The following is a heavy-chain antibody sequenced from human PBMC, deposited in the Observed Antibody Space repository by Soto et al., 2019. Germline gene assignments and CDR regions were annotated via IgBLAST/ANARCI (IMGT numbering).Heavy chain of an antibody. Sequence: EVQLVESGGGLVQPGGSLRLSCAASGFSFRTYWMQWARQAPGKGLEWVSRINNDGSSTDYADSVKGRFTISRDNAKETLYLQMNSLRAEDTATYYCAMGTMDVWGTGTTVTVSS. CDR3: AMGTMDV. CDR1: GFSFRTYW. D-gene: IGHD7-27*01. CDR2: INNDGSST. J-gene: IGHJ6*04. V-gene: IGHV3-74*01.